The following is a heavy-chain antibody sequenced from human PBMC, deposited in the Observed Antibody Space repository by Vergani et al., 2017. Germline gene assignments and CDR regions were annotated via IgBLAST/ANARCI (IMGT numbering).Heavy chain of an antibody. Sequence: QVQLVESGGGVVQPGRSLRLSCAASGFTFSSYGMHWVRQAPGKGLEWVAVIWYDGSNKYYADSVKGRFTSSRDTSKKTLYLQMNSLRAEDTAVYYCARRIRGDTRQQYYYYMDVWGKGTTVTVSS. CDR1: GFTFSSYG. D-gene: IGHD3-10*01. J-gene: IGHJ6*03. CDR2: IWYDGSNK. CDR3: ARRIRGDTRQQYYYYMDV. V-gene: IGHV3-33*01.